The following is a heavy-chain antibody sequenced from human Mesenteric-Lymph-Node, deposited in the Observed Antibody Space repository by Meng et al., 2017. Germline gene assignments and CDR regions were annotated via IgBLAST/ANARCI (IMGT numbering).Heavy chain of an antibody. CDR2: INQDGSQK. J-gene: IGHJ4*02. D-gene: IGHD3-10*01. V-gene: IGHV3-7*01. CDR1: GFTFSNYW. Sequence: GGSLRLSCAASGFTFSNYWMNWVRQAPGKGLEWVANINQDGSQKEYLESVKGRFTIARDNVKNSLYLQMNSLRAEDTAVYYCARDAGSGSYPLYYFDYWGQGALVTVSS. CDR3: ARDAGSGSYPLYYFDY.